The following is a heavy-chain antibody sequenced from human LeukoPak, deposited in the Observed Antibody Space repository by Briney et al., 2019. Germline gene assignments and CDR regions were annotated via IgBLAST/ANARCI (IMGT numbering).Heavy chain of an antibody. D-gene: IGHD2-21*01. Sequence: SQTLSLTCAISGDSVSTNSAAWNWIRQSPSRGLEWLGRTFYRSRWYNDYAVSVKSRITINSDTSKNQFSLQLSSVTPEDTAVYYCARDRRVDCGGGRCYYSYNGVDVWGKGTTVTVSS. CDR1: GDSVSTNSAA. CDR2: TFYRSRWYN. V-gene: IGHV6-1*01. CDR3: ARDRRVDCGGGRCYYSYNGVDV. J-gene: IGHJ6*04.